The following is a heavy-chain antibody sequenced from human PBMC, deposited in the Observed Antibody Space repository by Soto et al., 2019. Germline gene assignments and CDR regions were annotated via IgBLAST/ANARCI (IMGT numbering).Heavy chain of an antibody. CDR1: GFTFSSYA. Sequence: SLRLSCAASGFTFSSYAMSWVRQAPGKGLEGLEWVSSISGSGGSTYYADSVKGRFTISRDNSKNTLYRQMNSLRAEDTAVYYCAKGRGSSSIRGLDYWGQGTLVTVSS. V-gene: IGHV3-23*01. CDR3: AKGRGSSSIRGLDY. CDR2: ISGSGGST. J-gene: IGHJ4*02. D-gene: IGHD6-6*01.